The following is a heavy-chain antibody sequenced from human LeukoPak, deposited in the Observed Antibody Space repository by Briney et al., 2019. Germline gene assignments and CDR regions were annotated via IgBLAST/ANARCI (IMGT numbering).Heavy chain of an antibody. D-gene: IGHD6-6*01. J-gene: IGHJ6*03. Sequence: YWIGWVRQMPGKGLEWIGYIYYSGSTYYNPSLKSRVTISVDTSKNQFSLKLSSVTAADTAVYYCARDSIAAPDYYYYMDVWGKGTTVTVSS. CDR3: ARDSIAAPDYYYYMDV. CDR1: Y. V-gene: IGHV4-30-4*08. CDR2: IYYSGST.